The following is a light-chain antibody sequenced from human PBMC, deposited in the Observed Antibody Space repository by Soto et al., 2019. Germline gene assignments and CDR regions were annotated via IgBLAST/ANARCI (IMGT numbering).Light chain of an antibody. CDR1: QSVSSSY. Sequence: EIVLTQSPGTLSLSPGERATLSCRASQSVSSSYLAWYQQKPGQAPRLLIYGASSRATGIPDRFSGSGSGTGFTLTISRLEPEDFAVYYCQQYGSSPVTFGQGTKV. J-gene: IGKJ1*01. CDR3: QQYGSSPVT. V-gene: IGKV3-20*01. CDR2: GAS.